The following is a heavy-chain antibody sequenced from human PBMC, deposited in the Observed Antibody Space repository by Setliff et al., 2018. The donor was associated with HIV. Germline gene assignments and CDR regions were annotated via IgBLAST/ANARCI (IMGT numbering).Heavy chain of an antibody. CDR3: ALTGHRLLRGYMDV. V-gene: IGHV4-4*07. Sequence: PSETLSLPCYVPDDPISSYYWSWVRQPAGKGLEWIGRLYVSGDTNYNPSLKSRVTMSLDTSKKHFSLKLKSVTAADTAVYYCALTGHRLLRGYMDVWGKGTTVTVSS. CDR1: DDPISSYY. J-gene: IGHJ6*03. D-gene: IGHD2-15*01. CDR2: LYVSGDT.